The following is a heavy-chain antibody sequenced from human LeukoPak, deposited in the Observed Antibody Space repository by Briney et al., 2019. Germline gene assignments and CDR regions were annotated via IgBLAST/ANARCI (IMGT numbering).Heavy chain of an antibody. V-gene: IGHV1-18*01. Sequence: AASVKVSCKASGYTFTSYGISWLRQAPGQGLEWMGWISVYNGDTNYSQKLQGRVTLTTDTSTRTAYMELRSLRSDDTAVYYCARGGFDWLSRPDAFDIWGQGTMVTVSS. CDR1: GYTFTSYG. D-gene: IGHD3-9*01. CDR3: ARGGFDWLSRPDAFDI. J-gene: IGHJ3*02. CDR2: ISVYNGDT.